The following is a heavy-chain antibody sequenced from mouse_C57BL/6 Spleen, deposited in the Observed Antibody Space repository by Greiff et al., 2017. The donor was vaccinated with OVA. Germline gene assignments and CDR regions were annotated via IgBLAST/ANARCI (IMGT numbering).Heavy chain of an antibody. J-gene: IGHJ2*01. CDR2: IYPRSGNT. Sequence: VQLQQSGAELARPGASVKLSCKASGYTFTSYGISWVKQRTGQGLEWIGEIYPRSGNTYYNEKFKGKATLTADRSSSTAYMELRSLTSEDSAVYFCASPRHGSTYFDYWGQGTTLTVSS. V-gene: IGHV1-81*01. D-gene: IGHD1-1*01. CDR1: GYTFTSYG. CDR3: ASPRHGSTYFDY.